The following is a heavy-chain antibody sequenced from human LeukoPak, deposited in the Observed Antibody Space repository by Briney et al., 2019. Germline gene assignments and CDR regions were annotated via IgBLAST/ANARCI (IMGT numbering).Heavy chain of an antibody. CDR2: ISGSGGST. CDR1: GFTFSSYA. Sequence: PGGSLRLSCAASGFTFSSYAVSWVRQAPGEGLEWVSAISGSGGSTYYADSVKGRFTISRDNSKNTLYLQMNSLRAEDTAVYYCAKGGYCSSTSCYSYYYYYMDVWGKGTTVTVSS. CDR3: AKGGYCSSTSCYSYYYYYMDV. V-gene: IGHV3-23*01. D-gene: IGHD2-2*01. J-gene: IGHJ6*03.